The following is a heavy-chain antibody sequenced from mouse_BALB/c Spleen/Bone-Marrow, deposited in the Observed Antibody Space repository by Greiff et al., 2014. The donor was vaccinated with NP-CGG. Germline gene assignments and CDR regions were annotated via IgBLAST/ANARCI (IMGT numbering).Heavy chain of an antibody. V-gene: IGHV14-3*02. Sequence: VQLKESGAELVKPGASVKLSYTASGFNIKDTYMHWGKQRPEKGLEWIGRIDPANGNTKYDPKFQGKATITADTSSNTAYLQLSSLTSEDTAVYYCARMITAYWGQGTLVTVSA. D-gene: IGHD2-4*01. J-gene: IGHJ3*01. CDR2: IDPANGNT. CDR3: ARMITAY. CDR1: GFNIKDTY.